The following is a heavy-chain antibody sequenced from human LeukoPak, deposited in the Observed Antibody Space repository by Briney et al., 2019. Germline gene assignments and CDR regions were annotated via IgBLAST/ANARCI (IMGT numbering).Heavy chain of an antibody. Sequence: GGSLRLSCTASGLTFSTSAMTWVRQAPGKGLEWISSMSSGGSYIYYSDSVRGRLTISRDNAKSSLYLVMNSLRAEDTAIYYCARALPTGSSRVVVVQWGQGTLVTVSS. J-gene: IGHJ4*02. CDR3: ARALPTGSSRVVVVQ. CDR2: MSSGGSYI. D-gene: IGHD2-15*01. CDR1: GLTFSTSA. V-gene: IGHV3-21*06.